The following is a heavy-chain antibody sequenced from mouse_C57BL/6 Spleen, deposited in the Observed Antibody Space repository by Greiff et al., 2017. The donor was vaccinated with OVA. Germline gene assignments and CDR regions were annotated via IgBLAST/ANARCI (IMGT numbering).Heavy chain of an antibody. J-gene: IGHJ2*01. CDR3: ARHEAGIYDGYYGGFDY. CDR1: GYTFTEYT. D-gene: IGHD2-3*01. Sequence: VQLHQSGAELVKPGASVKLSCKASGYTFTEYTIHWVKQRSGQGLEWIGWFYPGSGSIKYNEKFKDKATLTADKSSSTVYMELSRLTSEDSAVYFCARHEAGIYDGYYGGFDYWGQGTTLTVSS. CDR2: FYPGSGSI. V-gene: IGHV1-62-2*01.